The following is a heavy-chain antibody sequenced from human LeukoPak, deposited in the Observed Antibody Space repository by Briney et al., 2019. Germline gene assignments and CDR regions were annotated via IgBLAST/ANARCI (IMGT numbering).Heavy chain of an antibody. Sequence: SETLSLTCAVSGDSFSTYYWSWIRQPAGKGLEWIGRIYTSGSTYYNPSLKSRVTMSIDTSKKQFSLKLSSVTAADTAVYYCARDLGYDSSGYHYWGQGTLVTVSS. CDR2: IYTSGST. CDR3: ARDLGYDSSGYHY. D-gene: IGHD3-22*01. CDR1: GDSFSTYY. V-gene: IGHV4-4*07. J-gene: IGHJ4*02.